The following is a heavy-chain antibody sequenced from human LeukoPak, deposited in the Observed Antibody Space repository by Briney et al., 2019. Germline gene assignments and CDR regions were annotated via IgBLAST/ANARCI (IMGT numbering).Heavy chain of an antibody. Sequence: GGSLRLSCAASGFTFSSYGMHWVRQAPGKGLEWVAFIRYDGSNKYYADSVKGRFTISRDNSKNTLYLQMNSLRAEDTAVYYCAKPYYDSSGYYSNWFDPWGQRTLVTVSS. CDR1: GFTFSSYG. CDR3: AKPYYDSSGYYSNWFDP. V-gene: IGHV3-30*02. D-gene: IGHD3-22*01. CDR2: IRYDGSNK. J-gene: IGHJ5*02.